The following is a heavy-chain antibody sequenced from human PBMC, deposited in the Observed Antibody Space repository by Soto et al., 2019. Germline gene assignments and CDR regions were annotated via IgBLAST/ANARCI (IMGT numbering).Heavy chain of an antibody. Sequence: PGGSLRLSCAASGFTFDDYAMHWVRQAPGKGLGWVSGISWNSGSIGYADSVKGRFTISRDNAKNSLYLQMNSLRAEDTALYYCAKDRGAAAGTEDYYYYGMDVWGQGTTVTVSS. CDR3: AKDRGAAAGTEDYYYYGMDV. J-gene: IGHJ6*02. V-gene: IGHV3-9*01. CDR2: ISWNSGSI. CDR1: GFTFDDYA. D-gene: IGHD6-13*01.